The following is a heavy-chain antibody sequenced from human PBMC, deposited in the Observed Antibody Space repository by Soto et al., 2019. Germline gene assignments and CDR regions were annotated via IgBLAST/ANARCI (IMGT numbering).Heavy chain of an antibody. CDR1: GFTFSSYA. CDR2: LSGSGGTT. CDR3: ATDHGTYGPNWFDS. D-gene: IGHD3-10*01. Sequence: EVQLLESGGGLVQPGGSLRLSCAASGFTFSSYAMSWVRQTPGKGLEWVSTLSGSGGTTYYADSVKGQFTISRDNSKSTLYLQMNSLRAEDTAVYYCATDHGTYGPNWFDSWGQGTLVTVSS. V-gene: IGHV3-23*01. J-gene: IGHJ5*01.